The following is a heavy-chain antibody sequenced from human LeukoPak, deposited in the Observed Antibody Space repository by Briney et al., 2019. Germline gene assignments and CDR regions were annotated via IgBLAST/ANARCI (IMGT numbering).Heavy chain of an antibody. D-gene: IGHD6-19*01. V-gene: IGHV1-2*02. CDR1: GHTFTGYH. CDR2: INLDTAGT. Sequence: ASVKVSCKASGHTFTGYHIHWVRQAPGQGLEWMSSINLDTAGTEYPQKFQGRVTVTRDTPVTTAYMELSTLRFDDTATYYCAIEPTGSGHPGDVWGQGTMVTVSS. CDR3: AIEPTGSGHPGDV. J-gene: IGHJ3*01.